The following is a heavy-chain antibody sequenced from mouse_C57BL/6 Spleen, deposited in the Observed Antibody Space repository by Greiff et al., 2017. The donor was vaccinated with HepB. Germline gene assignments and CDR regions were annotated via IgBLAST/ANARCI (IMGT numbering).Heavy chain of an antibody. J-gene: IGHJ3*01. CDR2: IDPENGDT. CDR1: GFNIKDDY. CDR3: TSTNWDGGFAY. D-gene: IGHD4-1*01. Sequence: EVKLQESGAELVRPGASVKLSCTASGFNIKDDYMHWVKQRPEQGLEWIGWIDPENGDTEYASKFQGKATITADTSSNTAYLQLSSLTSEDTAVYYCTSTNWDGGFAYWGQGTLVTVSA. V-gene: IGHV14-4*01.